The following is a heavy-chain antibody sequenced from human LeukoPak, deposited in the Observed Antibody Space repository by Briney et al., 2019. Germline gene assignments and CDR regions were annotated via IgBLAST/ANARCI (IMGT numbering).Heavy chain of an antibody. CDR3: TRLSQLLLKGYEDAFDI. Sequence: GESLKISCKGSGYSFTSYWIGWVRQMPGKGLELMGIIYPDDSDTKYSPSFQGQVTISVDKSISTAYLQWSSLKASDTAMYYCTRLSQLLLKGYEDAFDIWGQGTMVTVSS. CDR1: GYSFTSYW. J-gene: IGHJ3*02. CDR2: IYPDDSDT. V-gene: IGHV5-51*01. D-gene: IGHD2-15*01.